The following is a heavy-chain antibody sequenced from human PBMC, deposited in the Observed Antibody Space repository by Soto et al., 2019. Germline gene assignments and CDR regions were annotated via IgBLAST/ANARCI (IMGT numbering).Heavy chain of an antibody. J-gene: IGHJ6*03. V-gene: IGHV4-34*01. CDR2: INHSGST. CDR1: GGSFSGYY. Sequence: SETLSLTCAVYGGSFSGYYWSWIRQPPGKGLEWIGEINHSGSTNYNPSLKSRVTISVDTSKNQFSLKLSSVTAADTAVYYCARGRREYQLLYYYYMDVWGKGTTVTVSS. D-gene: IGHD2-2*01. CDR3: ARGRREYQLLYYYYMDV.